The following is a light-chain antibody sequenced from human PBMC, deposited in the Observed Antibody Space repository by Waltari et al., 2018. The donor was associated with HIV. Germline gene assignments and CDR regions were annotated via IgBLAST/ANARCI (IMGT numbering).Light chain of an antibody. V-gene: IGKV3-11*01. CDR2: DTS. J-gene: IGKJ4*01. CDR3: QQRSNWPLT. Sequence: EIVLTQSPATLSLSPGERATLSCRASQGISSYLAWFHQRPGQAPRLLLYDTSNRATGIPVRFSGSGSGTDFTLTITSLEPEDFAVYYCQQRSNWPLTFGGGTKVEIK. CDR1: QGISSY.